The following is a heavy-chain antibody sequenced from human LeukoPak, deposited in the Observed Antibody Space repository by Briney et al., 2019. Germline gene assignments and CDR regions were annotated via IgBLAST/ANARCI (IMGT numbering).Heavy chain of an antibody. CDR3: ARDNVVVTAIPFAY. CDR1: GGSISSYY. Sequence: SETLSLTCTVSGGSISSYYWSWIRQPAGKGLEWIGRIYTSGSTNYNPSLKSRVTMSVDTSKNQFSLRLSSVTAADTAVYYCARDNVVVTAIPFAYWGQGTLVTVSS. J-gene: IGHJ4*02. V-gene: IGHV4-4*07. CDR2: IYTSGST. D-gene: IGHD2-21*02.